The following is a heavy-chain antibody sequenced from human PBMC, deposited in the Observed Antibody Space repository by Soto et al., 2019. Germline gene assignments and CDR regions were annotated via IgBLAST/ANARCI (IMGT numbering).Heavy chain of an antibody. CDR2: ISGSSRTM. Sequence: WGPNRHCNTAAEVTFRTRSRNRVLKEPGKGMEWVSSISGSSRTMYYADSVKGRFTISRENAKNSLYLQMNSLRAEDMSVYYCARDNGYHASTLGYWGQGTLVTVSS. CDR1: EVTFRTRS. D-gene: IGHD5-12*01. CDR3: ARDNGYHASTLGY. V-gene: IGHV3-21*01. J-gene: IGHJ4*02.